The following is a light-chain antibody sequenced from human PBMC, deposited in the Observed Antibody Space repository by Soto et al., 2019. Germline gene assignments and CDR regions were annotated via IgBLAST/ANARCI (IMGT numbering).Light chain of an antibody. CDR2: EVS. CDR3: SSYTSAHTYV. CDR1: SSDVGGYKY. V-gene: IGLV2-14*03. J-gene: IGLJ1*01. Sequence: QSVVTPPASGSGSPGQSITISCTGTSSDVGGYKYVSWYQQHPGKAPKLMIYEVSNRPSGVSNRFSGSKSGNTASLTISGLQGEDGATYYCSSYTSAHTYVFGTGTKVTVL.